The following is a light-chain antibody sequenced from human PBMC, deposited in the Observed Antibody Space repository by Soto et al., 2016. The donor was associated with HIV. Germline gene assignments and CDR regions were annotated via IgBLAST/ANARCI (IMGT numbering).Light chain of an antibody. J-gene: IGKJ5*01. CDR1: QSISTY. Sequence: DIQMTQSPSSLSASVGDSVTITCRASQSISTYLSWYQQKPGKAPKLLISGASALQTGVPSSFRGTGSGTDFTLTISSLQPDDFATYYCQQSYIMPITFDQGTRLEIK. V-gene: IGKV1-39*01. CDR3: QQSYIMPIT. CDR2: GAS.